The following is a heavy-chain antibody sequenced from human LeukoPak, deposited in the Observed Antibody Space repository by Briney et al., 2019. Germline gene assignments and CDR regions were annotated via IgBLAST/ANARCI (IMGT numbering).Heavy chain of an antibody. J-gene: IGHJ3*02. CDR1: GFTFISYA. CDR3: AKEMTITMIPHTHPSGAFDI. V-gene: IGHV3-30*04. D-gene: IGHD3-22*01. CDR2: ISYDGSNK. Sequence: GGSLRLPCAASGFTFISYAMHWVRQAPGKGLEWVAVISYDGSNKYYPDSVKGRFTISRDNSKNTLYLQMNSLRAEDTPVYYCAKEMTITMIPHTHPSGAFDIWGQGTMVTVSS.